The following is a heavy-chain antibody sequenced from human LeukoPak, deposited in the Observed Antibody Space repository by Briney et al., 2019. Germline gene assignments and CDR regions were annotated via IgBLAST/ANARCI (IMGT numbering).Heavy chain of an antibody. Sequence: SETLSLTCAVSGHSISTGYYWGWIRQPPGKGLEWIGSMSHNRGTYYNPSLKNRVTISMDTSKHQLSLRLTSVTAADTAVYYCASYYASGVSAYNYYGMDVWGKGTTVTVSS. CDR1: GHSISTGYY. V-gene: IGHV4-38-2*01. CDR3: ASYYASGVSAYNYYGMDV. J-gene: IGHJ6*04. CDR2: MSHNRGT. D-gene: IGHD3-10*01.